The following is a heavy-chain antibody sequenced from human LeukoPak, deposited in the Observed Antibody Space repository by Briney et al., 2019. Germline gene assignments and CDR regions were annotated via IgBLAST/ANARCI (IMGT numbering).Heavy chain of an antibody. V-gene: IGHV4-31*03. CDR1: GGSISGGGYY. D-gene: IGHD2-15*01. Sequence: SETLSLTCTVSGGSISGGGYYWSWIRQHPGKGLEWIGYIYYSGSTYYNPSLKSRVTISVDTSKNQFSLKLSSVTAADTAVYYCARRVVVVAATLIDPWGQGTLVTVSS. J-gene: IGHJ5*02. CDR3: ARRVVVVAATLIDP. CDR2: IYYSGST.